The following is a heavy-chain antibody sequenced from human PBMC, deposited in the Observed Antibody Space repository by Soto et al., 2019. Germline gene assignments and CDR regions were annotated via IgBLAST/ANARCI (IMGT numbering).Heavy chain of an antibody. J-gene: IGHJ4*02. CDR3: ARPDSYSGYGLFDY. CDR2: ISAYNGNT. D-gene: IGHD5-12*01. CDR1: GYTFTSYG. Sequence: ASVKVSCKASGYTFTSYGISWVRQAPGQGLEWMGWISAYNGNTNYAQKLQGRVTMTTDTSTSTAYMELRSLRSDDTSVYFCARPDSYSGYGLFDYWGQGTLVTLSS. V-gene: IGHV1-18*01.